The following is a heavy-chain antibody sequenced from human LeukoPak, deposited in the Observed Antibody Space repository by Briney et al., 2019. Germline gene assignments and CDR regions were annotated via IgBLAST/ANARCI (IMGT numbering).Heavy chain of an antibody. CDR1: GFTFDDYA. D-gene: IGHD2-15*01. CDR3: AKDRRVVAASRAFDI. CDR2: ISWNSGSI. V-gene: IGHV3-9*01. J-gene: IGHJ3*02. Sequence: GGSLRLSCAASGFTFDDYAMHWVRQAPGKGLEWVSGISWNSGSIGYADSVKGRFTISRDNAKNSLYLQMNSLRAEDTALYYCAKDRRVVAASRAFDIWGQGTMVTVSS.